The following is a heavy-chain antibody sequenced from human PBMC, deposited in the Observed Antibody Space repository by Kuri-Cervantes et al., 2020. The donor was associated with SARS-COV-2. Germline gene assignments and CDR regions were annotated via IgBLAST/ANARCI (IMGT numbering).Heavy chain of an antibody. J-gene: IGHJ4*02. CDR2: FDPEDGET. Sequence: ASVKVSCKVSGYTLTELSMHWVRQAPGKGLEWMGGFDPEDGETIYAQKFQGRVTMTRDTSITTAYLEMNSLTSDDTAVYYCARLRQLEEGYWGQGTLVTVSS. CDR3: ARLRQLEEGY. D-gene: IGHD1-1*01. V-gene: IGHV1-24*01. CDR1: GYTLTELS.